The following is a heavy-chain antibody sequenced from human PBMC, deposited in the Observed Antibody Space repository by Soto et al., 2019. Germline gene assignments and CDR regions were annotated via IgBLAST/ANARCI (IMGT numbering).Heavy chain of an antibody. J-gene: IGHJ6*02. CDR2: IYPGDSAT. D-gene: IGHD3-10*01. CDR1: GYTFTNNS. Sequence: GESLKISCKGSGYTFTNNSVGWVRQLPGKGLEWMGIIYPGDSATRYSPSFQGHVTISVDKSIATAYLQWSSLKAPDTAMHYCARRSEYNYGSSKYYGLEVGGQGTTVTVSS. CDR3: ARRSEYNYGSSKYYGLEV. V-gene: IGHV5-51*01.